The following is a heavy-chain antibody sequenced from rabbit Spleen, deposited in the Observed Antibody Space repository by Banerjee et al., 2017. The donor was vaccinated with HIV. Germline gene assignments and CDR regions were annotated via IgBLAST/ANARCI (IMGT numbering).Heavy chain of an antibody. D-gene: IGHD1-1*01. V-gene: IGHV1S40*01. CDR2: IYAGSSGST. Sequence: QSLEESGGDLVKPGASLTLTCTASGFSFSASYYMCWVRQAPGKGLEWIACIYAGSSGSTYYASWAKGRFTISKISSTTVTLQMTSLTAADTATYFCARDLDGVIGWNFGWWGPGTLVTVS. J-gene: IGHJ4*01. CDR3: ARDLDGVIGWNFGW. CDR1: GFSFSASYY.